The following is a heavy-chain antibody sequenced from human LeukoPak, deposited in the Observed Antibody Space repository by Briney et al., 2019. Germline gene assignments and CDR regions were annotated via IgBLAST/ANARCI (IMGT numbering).Heavy chain of an antibody. D-gene: IGHD3-10*02. CDR3: AELGITMIGGV. J-gene: IGHJ6*04. Sequence: PGGSLRLSCAASGFIFSNYGLHWVRQAPGKGLEWVTFIRYDGSKKYYADAVKGRFTISRDNAKNSLYLQMNSLRAEDTAVYYCAELGITMIGGVWGKGTTVTISS. CDR1: GFIFSNYG. V-gene: IGHV3-30*02. CDR2: IRYDGSKK.